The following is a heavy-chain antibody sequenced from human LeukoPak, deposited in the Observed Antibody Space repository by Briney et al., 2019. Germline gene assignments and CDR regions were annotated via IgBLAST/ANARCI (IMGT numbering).Heavy chain of an antibody. CDR1: GGSFSGYY. CDR3: ARGRFLDRPLTDY. J-gene: IGHJ4*02. CDR2: INHSGST. V-gene: IGHV4-34*01. Sequence: PSETLSLTCAVYGGSFSGYYWSWIRQPPGKGLEWIGEINHSGSTNYNPSLKSRVIISVDTSKNQFSLKLSSVTAADTAVYYCARGRFLDRPLTDYWGQGTLVTVSS. D-gene: IGHD3-3*01.